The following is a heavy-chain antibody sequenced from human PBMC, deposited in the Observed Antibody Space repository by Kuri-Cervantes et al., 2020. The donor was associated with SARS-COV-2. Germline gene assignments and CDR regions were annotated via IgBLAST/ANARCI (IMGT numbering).Heavy chain of an antibody. V-gene: IGHV4-39*07. CDR2: IYYSGST. J-gene: IGHJ6*03. Sequence: SETLSLTCTVSGGSISSSSYYWGWIRQPPGKGLEWIGSIYYSGSTYYNPSLKSRVTISVDTSKNQFSLKLCSVTAADTAVYYCARVTRAGAAAFRWDYMDVWGKGTTVTVSS. CDR1: GGSISSSSYY. CDR3: ARVTRAGAAAFRWDYMDV. D-gene: IGHD6-13*01.